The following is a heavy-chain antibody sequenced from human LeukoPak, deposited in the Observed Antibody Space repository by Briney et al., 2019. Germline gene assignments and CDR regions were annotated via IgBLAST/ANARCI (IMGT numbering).Heavy chain of an antibody. J-gene: IGHJ3*02. CDR1: GDSVSSNSAA. Sequence: SQTLSLTCAISGDSVSSNSAAWKWIRQSPSRGLEWLGRTYYRSKWYNDYAVSVKSRIPINPDTSKNQFSLQLNSVTPEDTAVYYCARDQLWDGSDAFDIWGQGTMVTVSS. CDR3: ARDQLWDGSDAFDI. CDR2: TYYRSKWYN. V-gene: IGHV6-1*01. D-gene: IGHD1-1*01.